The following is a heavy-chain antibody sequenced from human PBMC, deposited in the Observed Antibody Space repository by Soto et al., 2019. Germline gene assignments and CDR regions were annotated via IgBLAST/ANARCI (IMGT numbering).Heavy chain of an antibody. CDR3: ARVHSSSWYSHLDYYGMDV. CDR1: GYTFTSYA. CDR2: INTNTGNP. J-gene: IGHJ6*02. V-gene: IGHV7-4-1*01. Sequence: QVQLVQSGSELKKPGASVKVSCKASGYTFTSYAMNWVRQAPGQGLEWMGWINTNTGNPTYAQGFTGRFVFSLDTSVSPAYLQICSLKAEDTAVYYCARVHSSSWYSHLDYYGMDVWGQGTTVTVSS. D-gene: IGHD6-13*01.